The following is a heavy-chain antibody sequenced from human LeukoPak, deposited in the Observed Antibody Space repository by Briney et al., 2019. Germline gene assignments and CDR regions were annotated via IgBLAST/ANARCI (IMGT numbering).Heavy chain of an antibody. CDR2: ISWNSGSI. V-gene: IGHV3-9*01. J-gene: IGHJ3*02. CDR3: AKGYDFWSGYYTRTDAFHI. CDR1: GFTFDYYA. D-gene: IGHD3-3*01. Sequence: SGRSLRLSCAAPGFTFDYYAMHWVRQAPGKGLEWVSRISWNSGSIGYADSVKGRFTIYRHNAKNYLYLQMNNLRAEDTALYYCAKGYDFWSGYYTRTDAFHIWGQGTMVSVSS.